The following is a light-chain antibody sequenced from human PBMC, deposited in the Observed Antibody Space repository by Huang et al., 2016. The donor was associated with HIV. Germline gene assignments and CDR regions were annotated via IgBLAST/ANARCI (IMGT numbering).Light chain of an antibody. CDR1: QSLLLSNGYNY. CDR2: LGS. CDR3: MQALQTPWT. Sequence: DIVMTQSQLSLPVTPGEPASISCKSSQSLLLSNGYNYLNWYLQKPGQSPQLLIYLGSNRASGVPDRFSGSGSGTEFTLKISRVEAEDVGVYYCMQALQTPWTFGQGTKVEIK. V-gene: IGKV2-28*01. J-gene: IGKJ1*01.